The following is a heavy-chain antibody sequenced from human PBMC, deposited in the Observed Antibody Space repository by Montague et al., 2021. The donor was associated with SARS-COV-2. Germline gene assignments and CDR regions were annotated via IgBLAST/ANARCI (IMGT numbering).Heavy chain of an antibody. J-gene: IGHJ6*03. CDR1: GFTFSSYA. CDR2: ISYDGSNK. D-gene: IGHD6-25*01. CDR3: ARGLSGSYSGGWVPVALFDFYHYMDV. Sequence: SLRLSCAASGFTFSSYAMHWVRQAPGKGLEWVAVISYDGSNKYYADSVKGRFTISRDNSKNTLYLQMNSLTAADTAVYYCARGLSGSYSGGWVPVALFDFYHYMDVWASGTTVTVSS. V-gene: IGHV3-30-3*01.